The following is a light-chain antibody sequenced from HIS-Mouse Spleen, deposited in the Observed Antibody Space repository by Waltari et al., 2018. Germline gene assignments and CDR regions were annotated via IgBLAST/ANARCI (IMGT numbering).Light chain of an antibody. CDR2: DVS. Sequence: QSALTQPASVSGSPGQSITISCTGTSRDVGGYNYVSCYQQQPGKAPKLMIYDVSNRPSGVSNRFSGSKSGNTASLTISGLQAEDEADYYCSSYTSSSTWVFGGGTKLTVL. CDR3: SSYTSSSTWV. CDR1: SRDVGGYNY. J-gene: IGLJ3*02. V-gene: IGLV2-14*03.